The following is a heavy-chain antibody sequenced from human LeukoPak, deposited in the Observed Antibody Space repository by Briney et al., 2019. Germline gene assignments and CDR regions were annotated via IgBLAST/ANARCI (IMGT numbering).Heavy chain of an antibody. CDR2: IWYDGSNK. CDR1: GFTFSSYG. J-gene: IGHJ4*02. D-gene: IGHD1-20*01. V-gene: IGHV3-33*01. CDR3: AREGITGTFYYGVDY. Sequence: GGSLRLSCAASGFTFSSYGMHWVRQAPGKGLEWVAVIWYDGSNKYYADSVKGRFTISRDNSKNTLYLQMNSLRAEDTAVYYCAREGITGTFYYGVDYWGQGTLVTVSS.